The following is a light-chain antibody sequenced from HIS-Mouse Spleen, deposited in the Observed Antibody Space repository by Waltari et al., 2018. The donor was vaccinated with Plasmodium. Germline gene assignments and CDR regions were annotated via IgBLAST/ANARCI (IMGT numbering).Light chain of an antibody. CDR1: RSVLYSYNNKNY. J-gene: IGKJ1*01. CDR3: QQYYSTPWT. V-gene: IGKV4-1*01. Sequence: DIVMTQSPDSLAVSLGERATINCQSSRSVLYSYNNKNYLAWDQQKPDKPPKLLIYWASSRQTGVPDRFSGSGSGTDFTLTISSLQAEDVAVYYCQQYYSTPWTFGQGTKVEIK. CDR2: WAS.